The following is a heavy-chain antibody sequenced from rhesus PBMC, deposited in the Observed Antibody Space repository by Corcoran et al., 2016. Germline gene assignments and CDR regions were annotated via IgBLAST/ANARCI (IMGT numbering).Heavy chain of an antibody. V-gene: IGHV4-80*01. D-gene: IGHD5-24*01. CDR2: INGNSGST. CDR3: ARVGTVTG. J-gene: IGHJ4*01. CDR1: GGSFRSYW. Sequence: QVQLQESGPGLVKPSETLSLTCAVSGGSFRSYWWSWIRQPPGKGLEWIGEINGNSGSTNYNPSLKSRVTISKDASKNQISLKLSSVTAADTAVYYCARVGTVTGWGQGVLVTVSS.